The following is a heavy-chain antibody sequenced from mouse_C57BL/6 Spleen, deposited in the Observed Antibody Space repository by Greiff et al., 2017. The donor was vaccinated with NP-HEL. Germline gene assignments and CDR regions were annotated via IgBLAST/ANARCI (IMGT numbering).Heavy chain of an antibody. J-gene: IGHJ2*01. Sequence: QVQLKESGAELVRPGASVTLSCKASGYTFTDYEMHWVKQTPVHGLEWIGAIDPETGGTAYNQKFKGKAILTADKSSSTAYMELRSLTSEDSAVYYCTERLLYYFDYWGQGTTLTVSS. CDR1: GYTFTDYE. V-gene: IGHV1-15*01. CDR2: IDPETGGT. CDR3: TERLLYYFDY. D-gene: IGHD2-3*01.